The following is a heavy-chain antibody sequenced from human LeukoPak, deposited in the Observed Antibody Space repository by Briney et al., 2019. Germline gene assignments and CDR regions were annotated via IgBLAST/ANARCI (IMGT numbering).Heavy chain of an antibody. D-gene: IGHD3-10*01. J-gene: IGHJ6*02. Sequence: GGSLRLFCAASGFTFSSYAMSWVRQAPGKGLEWVSAISGSGGSTYYADSVKGRFTISRDNSKNTLYLQMNSLRAEDTAVYYCAKAVTMVRGVIITTYYYGMDVWGQGTTVTVSS. CDR2: ISGSGGST. CDR1: GFTFSSYA. V-gene: IGHV3-23*01. CDR3: AKAVTMVRGVIITTYYYGMDV.